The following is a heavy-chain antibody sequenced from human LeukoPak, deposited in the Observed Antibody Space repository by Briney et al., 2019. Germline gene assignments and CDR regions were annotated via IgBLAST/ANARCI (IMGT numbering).Heavy chain of an antibody. V-gene: IGHV3-64*01. D-gene: IGHD6-13*01. CDR1: GFTFSSYA. Sequence: GGSLRLSCAASGFTFSSYAMHWVRQAPGKGLEYVSAISSNGGSTYYANSVKGRFTISRDNSKNTLYLQMGSLRAEDMAVYYCAGAVSDYSSSWYVFGYWGQGTLVTVSS. J-gene: IGHJ4*02. CDR3: AGAVSDYSSSWYVFGY. CDR2: ISSNGGST.